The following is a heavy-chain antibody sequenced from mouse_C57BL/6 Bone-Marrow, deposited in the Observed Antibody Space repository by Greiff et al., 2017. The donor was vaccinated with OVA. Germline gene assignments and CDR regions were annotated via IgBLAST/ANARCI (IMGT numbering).Heavy chain of an antibody. D-gene: IGHD1-1*01. V-gene: IGHV1-22*01. CDR2: INPNNGGT. Sequence: EVQLVESGPELVKPGASVKMSCKASGYTFTDYNMHWVKQSHGKSLEWIGYINPNNGGTSYNQKFKGKATLTVNKSSSTAYMELRSLTSEDSAVYYCARRIYYYGSIHWYFDVWGTGTTVTVSS. CDR1: GYTFTDYN. CDR3: ARRIYYYGSIHWYFDV. J-gene: IGHJ1*03.